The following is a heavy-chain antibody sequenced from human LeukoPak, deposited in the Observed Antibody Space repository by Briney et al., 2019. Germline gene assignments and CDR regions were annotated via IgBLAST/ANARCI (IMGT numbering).Heavy chain of an antibody. CDR3: ARDRFLEWLVGAFDI. D-gene: IGHD3-3*01. J-gene: IGHJ3*02. Sequence: ASVKVSCKASGYTFTSCGISWVRQAPGQGLEWMGWISAYNGNTNYAQKLQGRVTMTTDTSTSTAYMELRSLRSDDTAVYYCARDRFLEWLVGAFDIWGQGTMVTVSS. CDR1: GYTFTSCG. V-gene: IGHV1-18*01. CDR2: ISAYNGNT.